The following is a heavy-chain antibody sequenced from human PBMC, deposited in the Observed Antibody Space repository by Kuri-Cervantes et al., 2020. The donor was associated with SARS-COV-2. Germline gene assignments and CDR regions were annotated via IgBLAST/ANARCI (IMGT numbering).Heavy chain of an antibody. CDR3: AKARDKTISQFDY. D-gene: IGHD3-9*01. Sequence: GESLKISCAASGFTFSSYAMSWVRQAPGKGLEWVSAISGSGGSTYYADSVKGRFTISRDNFKNTLYLQMNSLRAEDTAVYYCAKARDKTISQFDYWGQGTLVTVSS. V-gene: IGHV3-23*01. J-gene: IGHJ4*02. CDR2: ISGSGGST. CDR1: GFTFSSYA.